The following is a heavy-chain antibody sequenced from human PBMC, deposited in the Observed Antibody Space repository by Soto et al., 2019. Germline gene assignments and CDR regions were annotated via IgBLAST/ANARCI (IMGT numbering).Heavy chain of an antibody. CDR1: GLTFRSYW. D-gene: IGHD2-2*01. V-gene: IGHV3-74*03. J-gene: IGHJ4*02. CDR2: INTDGSVA. Sequence: GGSLRLSCAASGLTFRSYWMHWVRQAPGKGLVWVSRINTDGSVAMYVDSVKGRFTISRDNSKNTLYLHMNSLRAEDTAVYYCARDLVLAATTPNFDFWGQGTVVSVSS. CDR3: ARDLVLAATTPNFDF.